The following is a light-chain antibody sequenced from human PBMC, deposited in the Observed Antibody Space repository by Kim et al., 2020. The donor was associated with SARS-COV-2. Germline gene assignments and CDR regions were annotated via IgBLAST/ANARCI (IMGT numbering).Light chain of an antibody. CDR1: NIGIKS. J-gene: IGLJ3*02. CDR2: YDS. V-gene: IGLV3-21*04. Sequence: SYELTQPPSVSVAPGKTARITCGGNNIGIKSVQWYQQKPGQAPVVVIYYDSDRPSGIPERFSGSNSGDTATLTISRVEAGDEADYYCQVWDSSSDHRAFGGGTKLTVL. CDR3: QVWDSSSDHRA.